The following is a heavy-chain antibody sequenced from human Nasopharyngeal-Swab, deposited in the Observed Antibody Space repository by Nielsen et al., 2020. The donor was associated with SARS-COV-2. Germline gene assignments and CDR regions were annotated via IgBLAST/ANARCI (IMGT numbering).Heavy chain of an antibody. Sequence: GESLKISCAASGFTFSDYPMTWVRQAPGKGLEWVSAIRARDDYTYYAVSVKGRFIISRDISKSSLYLQMNSLRVADTALYYCARGPYGDSAWRGHDVWGQGTMVSVS. CDR2: IRARDDYT. CDR1: GFTFSDYP. J-gene: IGHJ3*01. D-gene: IGHD4-17*01. V-gene: IGHV3-23*01. CDR3: ARGPYGDSAWRGHDV.